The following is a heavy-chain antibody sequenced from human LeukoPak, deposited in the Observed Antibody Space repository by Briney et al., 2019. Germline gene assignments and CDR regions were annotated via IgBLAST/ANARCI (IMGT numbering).Heavy chain of an antibody. V-gene: IGHV4-4*09. CDR3: ARHDSSGYYPDY. Sequence: PSETLSLTCTVSGGSISGYYWSWIRQPPGQGLEWVGYIYTSGSTNYNPSLKSRVTISVDTSKNQFSLKLSFVTAADTAVYYCARHDSSGYYPDYWGQGTLVTVSS. J-gene: IGHJ4*02. CDR2: IYTSGST. D-gene: IGHD3-22*01. CDR1: GGSISGYY.